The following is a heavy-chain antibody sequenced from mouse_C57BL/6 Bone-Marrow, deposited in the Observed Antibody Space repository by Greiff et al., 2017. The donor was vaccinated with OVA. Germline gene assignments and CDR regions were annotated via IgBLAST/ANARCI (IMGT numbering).Heavy chain of an antibody. CDR2: INPNYGTN. CDR3: ATYYEYDGPFAY. V-gene: IGHV1-39*01. Sequence: VQLKESGPELVKPGASVKISCKASGYSFTDYNMNWVKQSNGKSLEWIGVINPNYGTNSYNQKFKGKATLTVDQSSSTAYMQLNSLTSEDSAVYYCATYYEYDGPFAYWGQGTLVTVSA. J-gene: IGHJ3*01. CDR1: GYSFTDYN. D-gene: IGHD2-4*01.